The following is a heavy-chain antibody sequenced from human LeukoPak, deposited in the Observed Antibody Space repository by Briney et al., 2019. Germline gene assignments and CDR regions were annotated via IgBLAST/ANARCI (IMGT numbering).Heavy chain of an antibody. D-gene: IGHD5-24*01. J-gene: IGHJ3*02. CDR3: ARPRRDGYNLRIHDAFDI. CDR2: IYPGDSDT. CDR1: GYSFTSYW. V-gene: IGHV5-51*01. Sequence: GESLKISCKGSGYSFTSYWIGWVRQMPGKGLEWMGIIYPGDSDTRYSPSFQGQVTISADKSISTAYLQWSSLKASDTAMYYCARPRRDGYNLRIHDAFDIWGQGTMVTVSS.